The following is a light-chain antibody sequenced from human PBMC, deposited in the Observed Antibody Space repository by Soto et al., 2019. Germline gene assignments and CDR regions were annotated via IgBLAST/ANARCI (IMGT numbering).Light chain of an antibody. CDR2: DAS. CDR1: QSVSSNY. J-gene: IGKJ5*01. V-gene: IGKV3-20*01. CDR3: QQYGSSSPIT. Sequence: EIVLTQSPGTLSLSPGDRATLSCRASQSVSSNYLAWYQQKPGQAPRLIIYDASSRATGIADRFSGSGSGTDFILTISRLEPEDFAVYYCQQYGSSSPITFGPGTRLEIE.